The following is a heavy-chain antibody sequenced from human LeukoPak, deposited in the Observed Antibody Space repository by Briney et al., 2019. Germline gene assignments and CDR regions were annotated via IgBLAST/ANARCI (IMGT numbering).Heavy chain of an antibody. Sequence: GGSLRLSCAASGFAFRSYDMHWVRQATGKGLEWVSGIDTSGDTYYPGSVKGRFTISRENAKNSLYLQMNSLRAGDTAVYYCARGMGATTQSLFDQWGQGTLVTVSS. J-gene: IGHJ4*02. CDR1: GFAFRSYD. CDR3: ARGMGATTQSLFDQ. V-gene: IGHV3-13*04. CDR2: IDTSGDT. D-gene: IGHD1-26*01.